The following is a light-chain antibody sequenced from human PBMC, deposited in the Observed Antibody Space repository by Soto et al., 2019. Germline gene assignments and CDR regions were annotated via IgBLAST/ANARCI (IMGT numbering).Light chain of an antibody. CDR1: QRLSTW. V-gene: IGKV1-5*01. Sequence: DIQMTQSPSTLSASVGDRVTITCRASQRLSTWLAWYQEKPGEAPKLLIYDASSLEGGVPSRFSGSGSGTEFTLTISSLQPDDFATHYCPHYSDSPYTCGQGTKLEIK. CDR2: DAS. CDR3: PHYSDSPYT. J-gene: IGKJ2*01.